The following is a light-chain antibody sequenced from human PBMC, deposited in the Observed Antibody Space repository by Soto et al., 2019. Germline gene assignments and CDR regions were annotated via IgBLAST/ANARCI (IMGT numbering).Light chain of an antibody. CDR2: RVN. V-gene: IGLV2-14*03. CDR1: IXDIAAYNY. J-gene: IGLJ1*01. CDR3: FSYSTSSSLYV. Sequence: SALTQPASVSGSPGQSITISCTGTIXDIAAYNYVSWYQQHPGRAPKLLIYRVNTRPSGISNRFSGSKSGDTASLTISGLQAEDEAEYSCFSYSTSSSLYVFGSGTKVTVL.